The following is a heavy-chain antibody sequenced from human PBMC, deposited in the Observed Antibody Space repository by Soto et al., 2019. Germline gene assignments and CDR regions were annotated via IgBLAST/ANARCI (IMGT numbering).Heavy chain of an antibody. CDR3: ARDGDRHVLRYFDWLPLHAFDI. Sequence: GASVQVSCKASGYTFTSYGISWVRQAPGQGLEWMGWISAYNGNTNYAQKLQVRVTMTTDTSTSTAYMELRSLRSDDTAVYYCARDGDRHVLRYFDWLPLHAFDIWGQGTMVTVSS. CDR1: GYTFTSYG. CDR2: ISAYNGNT. J-gene: IGHJ3*02. D-gene: IGHD3-9*01. V-gene: IGHV1-18*01.